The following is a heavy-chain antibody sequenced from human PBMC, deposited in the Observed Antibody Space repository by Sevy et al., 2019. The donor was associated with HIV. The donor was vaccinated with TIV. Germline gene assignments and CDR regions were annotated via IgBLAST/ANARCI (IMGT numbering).Heavy chain of an antibody. CDR1: GDSISSDA. D-gene: IGHD5-18*01. J-gene: IGHJ3*02. V-gene: IGHV1-69*13. CDR2: IVPVFGTT. CDR3: ARGGYSYGYQAFPI. Sequence: ASVKVSCKPSGDSISSDAISWVRQAPGQGLEWMGGIVPVFGTTNYAQKFQGRVMITADESTNTGYMELGSLRSEDMAIHHSARGGYSYGYQAFPIWGQRTMVTVSS.